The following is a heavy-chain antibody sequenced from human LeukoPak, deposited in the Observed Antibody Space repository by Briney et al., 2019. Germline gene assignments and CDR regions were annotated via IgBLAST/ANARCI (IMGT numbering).Heavy chain of an antibody. D-gene: IGHD2-15*01. CDR2: IFNDGST. J-gene: IGHJ6*03. Sequence: SETLSLICTVSGGSISSGYYWAWIRPPPGKGLEWIGSIFNDGSTYYRPSLKSRVTLSVDMARNQFSLKLRSVTAADTAVYYCARTGYCSGGSCYSGHYYYFYMDVWGKGTTVTVSS. V-gene: IGHV4-39*07. CDR1: GGSISSGYY. CDR3: ARTGYCSGGSCYSGHYYYFYMDV.